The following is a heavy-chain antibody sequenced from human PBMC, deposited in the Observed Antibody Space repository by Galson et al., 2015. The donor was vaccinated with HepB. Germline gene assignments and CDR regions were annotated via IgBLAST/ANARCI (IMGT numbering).Heavy chain of an antibody. CDR2: ISYDGSNK. Sequence: SLRLSCAASGFTFSSYSMHWVRQAPGKGLEWVAVISYDGSNKYYADSVKGRFTISRDNSKNTLYLQMNSLRAEDTAVYYCARARFGYCTNGVCYSFDYWGQGTLVTVSS. CDR1: GFTFSSYS. J-gene: IGHJ4*02. CDR3: ARARFGYCTNGVCYSFDY. V-gene: IGHV3-30*03. D-gene: IGHD2-8*01.